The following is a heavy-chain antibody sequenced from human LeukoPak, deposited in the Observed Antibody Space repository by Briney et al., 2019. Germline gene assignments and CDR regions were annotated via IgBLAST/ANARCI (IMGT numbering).Heavy chain of an antibody. CDR1: GFTFDDYG. CDR2: INWNGGRT. Sequence: PGGALRLSCEASGFTFDDYGMSWVRQVPGKGLEWASGINWNGGRTGYADSVKGRFTISRDDAKKSVFLQMNSLRAEDTAVYYCVREGYGGASDAFDIWGQGTMVTVSS. V-gene: IGHV3-20*04. CDR3: VREGYGGASDAFDI. J-gene: IGHJ3*02. D-gene: IGHD4-23*01.